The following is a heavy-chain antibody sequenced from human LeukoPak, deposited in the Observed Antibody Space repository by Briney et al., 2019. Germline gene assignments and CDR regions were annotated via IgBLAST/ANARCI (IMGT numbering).Heavy chain of an antibody. J-gene: IGHJ6*02. CDR1: GITVNSTY. D-gene: IGHD6-19*01. V-gene: IGHV3-66*04. Sequence: GGSQRLSCAASGITVNSTYISWVRQAPGKGLEWVSVAYSDGNTYYAGSVKGRFTISRDNSKNMLFLQMNSLRAEDTAVYYCARLFGSGWPGYFYYAMDVWGQGTTVAVSS. CDR2: AYSDGNT. CDR3: ARLFGSGWPGYFYYAMDV.